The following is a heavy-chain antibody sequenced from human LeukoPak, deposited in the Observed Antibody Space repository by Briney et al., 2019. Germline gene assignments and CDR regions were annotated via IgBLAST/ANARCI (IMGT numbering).Heavy chain of an antibody. J-gene: IGHJ4*02. CDR2: INHRGST. D-gene: IGHD2-2*01. CDR3: ARVSGLGYCSSTSCLPYFDY. CDR1: GGSFSGYY. V-gene: IGHV4-34*01. Sequence: PSETLSLTCAVYGGSFSGYYWSWIRQPPGKGLEWIGEINHRGSTNYNPSLKSRVTISVDTSKNQFSLKLSSVTAADTAVYYCARVSGLGYCSSTSCLPYFDYWGQGTLVTVSS.